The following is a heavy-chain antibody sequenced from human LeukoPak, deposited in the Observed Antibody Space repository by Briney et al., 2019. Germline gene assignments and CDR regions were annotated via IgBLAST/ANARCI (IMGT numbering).Heavy chain of an antibody. CDR3: AKVLIIVVVPAATRAFDY. CDR2: ISGSGGST. CDR1: GFTFSSYA. Sequence: GGSLRLSCAASGFTFSSYAMSWVRQAPGKGLEWVSAISGSGGSTYYADSVKGRFTISRDNYKNTLYLQMNSLRAEDTAVYYCAKVLIIVVVPAATRAFDYWGQGTLVTVSS. D-gene: IGHD2-2*01. V-gene: IGHV3-23*01. J-gene: IGHJ4*02.